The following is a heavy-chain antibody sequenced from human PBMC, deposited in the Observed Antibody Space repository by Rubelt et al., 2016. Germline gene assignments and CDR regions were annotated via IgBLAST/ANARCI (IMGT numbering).Heavy chain of an antibody. V-gene: IGHV1-8*01. CDR3: ARSWTNFDY. CDR1: GCTFTNYD. Sequence: QVQLVQSGAEVKKPGASVKVSCKASGCTFTNYDINWVRQATGQGLEWMGWMNADRGNTGYAQKFQGRLTMTRNTSISTAYMERGSLRSEETAVYYCARSWTNFDYWGQGTLVTVSS. D-gene: IGHD3/OR15-3a*01. J-gene: IGHJ4*02. CDR2: MNADRGNT.